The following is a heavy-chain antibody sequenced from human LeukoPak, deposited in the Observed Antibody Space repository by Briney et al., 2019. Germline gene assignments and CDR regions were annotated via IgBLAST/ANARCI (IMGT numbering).Heavy chain of an antibody. Sequence: GASVKVSCKASGYTFTSYYMHWVRQAPGQGLEWMGWISVYTGNTNYAQNLQGRVTMTTDTSTSTAYMELRSLRSDDTAVYYCARHRSRMVRGGDWFDPWGQGTLVTVSS. V-gene: IGHV1-18*04. CDR3: ARHRSRMVRGGDWFDP. CDR2: ISVYTGNT. CDR1: GYTFTSYY. D-gene: IGHD3-10*01. J-gene: IGHJ5*02.